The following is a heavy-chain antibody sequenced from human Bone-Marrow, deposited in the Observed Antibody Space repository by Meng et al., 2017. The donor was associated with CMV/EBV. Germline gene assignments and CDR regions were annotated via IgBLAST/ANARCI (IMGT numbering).Heavy chain of an antibody. CDR3: VRSSGWSLFDY. D-gene: IGHD6-19*01. CDR1: GFTFSDYY. Sequence: QVQLVQSGAKIKKPWASFKVSCTTSGFTFSDYYIHWVRQAPGQGLEWMGWVNSNNDATNYARKFQGRVSMTRDTSISTAHMELSRLMSDDTAVYYCVRSSGWSLFDYWGQGTLVTVSS. CDR2: VNSNNDAT. V-gene: IGHV1-2*02. J-gene: IGHJ4*02.